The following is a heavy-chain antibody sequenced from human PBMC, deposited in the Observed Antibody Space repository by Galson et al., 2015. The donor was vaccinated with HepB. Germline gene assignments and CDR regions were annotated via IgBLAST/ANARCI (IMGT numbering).Heavy chain of an antibody. D-gene: IGHD6-6*01. CDR1: GYTFTGYS. CDR2: INPNSGGT. V-gene: IGHV1-2*06. Sequence: SVKVSCKASGYTFTGYSVHWVRQAPGQGLEWMGRINPNSGGTNYAQKFQGRVTMTRDTSISTAYMELSRLRSDDTAVYYCARETYSSSTFWGIPWFDPWGQGTLVTVSS. CDR3: ARETYSSSTFWGIPWFDP. J-gene: IGHJ5*02.